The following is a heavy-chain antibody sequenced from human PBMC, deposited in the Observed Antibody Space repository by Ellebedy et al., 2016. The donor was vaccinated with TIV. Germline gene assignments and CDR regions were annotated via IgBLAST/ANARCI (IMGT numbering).Heavy chain of an antibody. J-gene: IGHJ1*01. CDR2: IGSDVGNT. V-gene: IGHV1-18*04. CDR3: ARDRDIRSSSDFQH. CDR1: GYTFTDYG. D-gene: IGHD6-6*01. Sequence: AASVKVSCKASGYTFTDYGITWLRQAPGQGLEGMGWIGSDVGNTNYAQKFRGRVTMTTDTSTTTGYMELRSLRSDDTALYYCARDRDIRSSSDFQHWGQGTLVTVSS.